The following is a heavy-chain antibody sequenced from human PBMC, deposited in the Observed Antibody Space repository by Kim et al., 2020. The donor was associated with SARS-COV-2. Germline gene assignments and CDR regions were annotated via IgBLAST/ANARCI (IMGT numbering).Heavy chain of an antibody. J-gene: IGHJ3*02. CDR3: TRYCSGGSCYADAFDI. CDR2: IRSKAYGGTT. Sequence: GGSLRLSCTASGFTFGDYAMSWVRQAPGKGLEWVGFIRSKAYGGTTEYAASVKGRFTISRDDSKSIAYLQMNSLKTEDTAVYYCTRYCSGGSCYADAFDIWGQGTMVTVSS. CDR1: GFTFGDYA. D-gene: IGHD2-15*01. V-gene: IGHV3-49*04.